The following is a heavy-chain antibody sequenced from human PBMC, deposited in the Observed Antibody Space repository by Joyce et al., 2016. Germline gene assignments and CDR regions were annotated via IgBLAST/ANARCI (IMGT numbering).Heavy chain of an antibody. J-gene: IGHJ5*02. V-gene: IGHV1-46*01. Sequence: QAQLVQSGAQVKAPGASVTLSCEASGYPFIIYIMQWVRQAPGQGLEWMGAVCPVESSPSYAQKFQGRLTMTRDTSTNTIYMELSSLTPDATAIDYCARGDSFGSRRYFDPWGQGTLVTVSS. CDR1: GYPFIIYI. CDR3: ARGDSFGSRRYFDP. CDR2: VCPVESSP. D-gene: IGHD2-21*02.